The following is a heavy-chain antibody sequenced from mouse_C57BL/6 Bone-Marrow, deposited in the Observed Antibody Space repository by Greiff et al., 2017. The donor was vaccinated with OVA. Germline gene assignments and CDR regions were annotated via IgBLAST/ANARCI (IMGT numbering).Heavy chain of an antibody. CDR2: IGPGSGST. V-gene: IGHV1-77*01. CDR1: GYTFTDYY. J-gene: IGHJ3*01. CDR3: ARLGSIYYDYDWFAY. D-gene: IGHD2-4*01. Sequence: VQLQQSGAELVKPGASVKISCKASGYTFTDYYINWVKQRPGQGLEWIGKIGPGSGSTYYNEKFKGKATLTADKSSSTAYMQLSSLTSEDSAVYFCARLGSIYYDYDWFAYWGQGTLVTVSA.